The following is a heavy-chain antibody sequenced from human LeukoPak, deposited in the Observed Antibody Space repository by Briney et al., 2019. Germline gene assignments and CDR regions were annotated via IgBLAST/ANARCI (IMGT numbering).Heavy chain of an antibody. V-gene: IGHV4-31*03. CDR3: ARGGRGNSGYDKKFDY. J-gene: IGHJ4*02. CDR2: IYYSGST. D-gene: IGHD5-12*01. CDR1: GGSISSGGYY. Sequence: SETLSLTCTVSGGSISSGGYYWSWIRQHPGKGLEWIGYIYYSGSTYYNPSLKSRVTISVDTSKNQFSLKLSSVTAADTAVYYCARGGRGNSGYDKKFDYWGQGTLVTVSS.